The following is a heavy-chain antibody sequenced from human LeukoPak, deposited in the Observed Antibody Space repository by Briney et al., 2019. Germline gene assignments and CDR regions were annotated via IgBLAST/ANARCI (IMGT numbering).Heavy chain of an antibody. V-gene: IGHV3-66*02. J-gene: IGHJ4*02. CDR2: IYSGGST. D-gene: IGHD1-26*01. CDR3: ARERTGIVGGSGY. Sequence: PGGPLRLSCAASGFTVSSNYMSWVRQAPGKGLEWVSLIYSGGSTYYADSVKGRFTISRDNSKNTLYLQMNSLRPEDTAVYYCARERTGIVGGSGYWGQGTLVTVSS. CDR1: GFTVSSNY.